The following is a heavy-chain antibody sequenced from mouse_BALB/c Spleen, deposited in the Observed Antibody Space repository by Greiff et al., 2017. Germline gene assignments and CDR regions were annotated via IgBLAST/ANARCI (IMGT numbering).Heavy chain of an antibody. Sequence: VQLQQSGAELVKPGASVTLSCKVSGYTFTEYIIHWVKQRSGQGLEWIGWFYPGSGSIKYNEKFKDKATLTADKSSSTVYMELSRLTSEDSAVYFCARHEDDYGYDDGGDYDAMDYWGQGTSVTVSS. V-gene: IGHV1-62-2*01. CDR3: ARHEDDYGYDDGGDYDAMDY. D-gene: IGHD2-2*01. J-gene: IGHJ4*01. CDR2: FYPGSGSI. CDR1: GYTFTEYI.